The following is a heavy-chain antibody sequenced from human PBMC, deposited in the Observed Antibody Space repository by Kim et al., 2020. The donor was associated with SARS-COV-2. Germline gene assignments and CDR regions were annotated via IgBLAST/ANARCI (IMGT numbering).Heavy chain of an antibody. CDR2: IIPIFGTA. Sequence: SVNVSCKASGGTFSSYAISWVRQAPGQGLEWMGGIIPIFGTANYAQKFQGRVTITADKSPSTAYMELSSLRSEDTAVYYCASGRDGYNAHWGQGTLVTVSS. D-gene: IGHD5-12*01. J-gene: IGHJ4*02. V-gene: IGHV1-69*06. CDR3: ASGRDGYNAH. CDR1: GGTFSSYA.